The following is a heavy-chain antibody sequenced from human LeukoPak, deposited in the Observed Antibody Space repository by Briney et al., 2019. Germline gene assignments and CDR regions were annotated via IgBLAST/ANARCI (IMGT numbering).Heavy chain of an antibody. J-gene: IGHJ4*02. CDR1: GFTFTSHA. CDR3: ARDIRGYIQSDDYFDY. D-gene: IGHD1-1*01. V-gene: IGHV3-30*04. CDR2: LSDAGRVT. Sequence: PGGSLRLSCAASGFTFTSHAVHWVRQAAGQGLEWLAVLSDAGRVTIYSDSAKGRFTVSSNNPNNTLFLQMNSLRADASAVYYCARDIRGYIQSDDYFDYWGRGTLVTVSS.